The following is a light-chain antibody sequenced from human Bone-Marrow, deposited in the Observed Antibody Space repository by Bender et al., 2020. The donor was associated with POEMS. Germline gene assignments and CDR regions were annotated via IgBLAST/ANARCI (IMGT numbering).Light chain of an antibody. CDR2: EVT. J-gene: IGLJ2*01. V-gene: IGLV2-14*02. CDR1: SSDIGSHNL. CDR3: SSFTSNGTV. Sequence: QSALTQTASVSGSPGQSITISCTGTSSDIGSHNLVSWHQQHPGKAPKIIIYEVTKGPSGDPHRFSGGKSGNTASLIISGLQAEDEADYYCSSFTSNGTVFGGGTKVTVL.